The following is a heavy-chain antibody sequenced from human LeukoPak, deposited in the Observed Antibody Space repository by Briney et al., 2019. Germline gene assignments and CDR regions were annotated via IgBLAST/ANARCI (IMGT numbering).Heavy chain of an antibody. Sequence: SETLSLTCAVYGGSFSGYYWSWIRQPPGKGLEWIGEINHSGSTNYNPSLKSRVTISVDTSKNQFSLKLSSVTAADTAVYYCARDLRQIHSSGWLMAYYGMDVWGQGTTVTVSS. CDR1: GGSFSGYY. J-gene: IGHJ6*02. CDR2: INHSGST. CDR3: ARDLRQIHSSGWLMAYYGMDV. D-gene: IGHD6-19*01. V-gene: IGHV4-34*01.